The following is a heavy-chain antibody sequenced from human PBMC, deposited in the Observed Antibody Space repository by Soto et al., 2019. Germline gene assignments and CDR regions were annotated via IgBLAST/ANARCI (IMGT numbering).Heavy chain of an antibody. CDR3: ATVDISTWIDGMDV. J-gene: IGHJ6*02. V-gene: IGHV1-69*06. CDR2: TFPMFGKA. CDR1: GGTFSSYA. Sequence: ASVKVSCKXSGGTFSSYAISWVRQAPGQGLEWMGGTFPMFGKANYAQKFQGRVTISADKSTSTAYMELSSLTSEDTAVYYCATVDISTWIDGMDVWGQGTTVTVSS. D-gene: IGHD6-13*01.